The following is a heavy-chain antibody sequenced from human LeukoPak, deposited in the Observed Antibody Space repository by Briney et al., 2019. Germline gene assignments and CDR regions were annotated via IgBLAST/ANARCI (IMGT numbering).Heavy chain of an antibody. V-gene: IGHV1-46*01. CDR3: AREMWSSGWDDPEPYYYGMDV. D-gene: IGHD6-19*01. Sequence: ASVKVSCKASGYTFTSYYMHWARQAPGQGLEWMGIINPSGGSTSYAQKFQGRVTMTRDTSTSTVYMELSSLRSEGTAVYYCAREMWSSGWDDPEPYYYGMDVWGQGTTVTVSS. J-gene: IGHJ6*02. CDR1: GYTFTSYY. CDR2: INPSGGST.